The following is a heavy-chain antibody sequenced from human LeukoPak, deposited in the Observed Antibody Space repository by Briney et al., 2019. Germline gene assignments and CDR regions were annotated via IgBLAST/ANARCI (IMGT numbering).Heavy chain of an antibody. CDR1: GGSISSGGYY. Sequence: SETLSLTCTVSGGSISSGGYYWSWTRQHPGKGLEWIGYIYYSGSTYYNPSLKSRVTISVDTSKNQFSLKLSSVTAADTAVYYCARTPRGGGGNRAFDIWGQGTMVTVSS. CDR3: ARTPRGGGGNRAFDI. J-gene: IGHJ3*02. V-gene: IGHV4-31*03. CDR2: IYYSGST. D-gene: IGHD4-23*01.